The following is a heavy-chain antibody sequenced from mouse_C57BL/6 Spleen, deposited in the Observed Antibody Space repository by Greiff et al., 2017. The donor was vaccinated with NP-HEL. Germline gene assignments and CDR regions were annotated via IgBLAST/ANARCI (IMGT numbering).Heavy chain of an antibody. Sequence: VQLQQSGAELARPGASVKLSCKASGYTFTSSGTSWVMQRTGQGLEWIGEIYPRSGNTYYNEKFKGKATPTAAKSSRRAYMELRSLTSEGSAVYVYANYGSGSSHWYFEGWGRGTTVTGAS. CDR3: ANYGSGSSHWYFEG. CDR1: GYTFTSSG. V-gene: IGHV1-81*01. J-gene: IGHJ1*03. CDR2: IYPRSGNT. D-gene: IGHD1-3*01.